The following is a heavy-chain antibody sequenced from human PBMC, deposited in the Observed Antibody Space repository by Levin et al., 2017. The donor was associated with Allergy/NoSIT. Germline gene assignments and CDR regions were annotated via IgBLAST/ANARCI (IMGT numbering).Heavy chain of an antibody. CDR2: ISYSGNHI. Sequence: GGSLRLSCAASGVTFSTYPMIWVRQAPGKGLEWVSYISYSGNHIYYADPVKGRFTISRDNAKNSLYLQMNSLRGEDTGVYYCAAVDSFTWRQLPDYWGQGTLVTVSS. D-gene: IGHD2-2*01. J-gene: IGHJ4*02. CDR3: AAVDSFTWRQLPDY. V-gene: IGHV3-21*01. CDR1: GVTFSTYP.